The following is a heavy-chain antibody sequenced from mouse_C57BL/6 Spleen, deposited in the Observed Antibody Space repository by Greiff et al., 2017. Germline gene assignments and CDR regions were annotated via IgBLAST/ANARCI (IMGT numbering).Heavy chain of an antibody. CDR3: ARSKDYDSAWFAY. D-gene: IGHD2-4*01. Sequence: QVQLQQPGAELVKPGASVKMSCKASGYTFTSYWITWVKQRPGQGLEWIGDIYPGSGSTNYNEKFKSKATLTVDTSSSTAYMQLSSLTSEDSAVYYCARSKDYDSAWFAYWGQGTLVTVSA. V-gene: IGHV1-55*01. CDR2: IYPGSGST. CDR1: GYTFTSYW. J-gene: IGHJ3*01.